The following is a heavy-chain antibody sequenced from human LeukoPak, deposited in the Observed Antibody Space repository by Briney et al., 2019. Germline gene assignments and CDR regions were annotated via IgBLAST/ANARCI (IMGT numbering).Heavy chain of an antibody. CDR2: IGGSGDKT. CDR1: GFTFNNYG. Sequence: GGSLRLSCGASGFTFNNYGMNWVRQAPGKGLEWVSGIGGSGDKTYYADSVKGRFTISRDNAKNSLYLQMNSLRAEDTAVYYCARESSSSWSSNFDYWGQGTLVTVSS. D-gene: IGHD6-13*01. J-gene: IGHJ4*02. CDR3: ARESSSSWSSNFDY. V-gene: IGHV3-48*03.